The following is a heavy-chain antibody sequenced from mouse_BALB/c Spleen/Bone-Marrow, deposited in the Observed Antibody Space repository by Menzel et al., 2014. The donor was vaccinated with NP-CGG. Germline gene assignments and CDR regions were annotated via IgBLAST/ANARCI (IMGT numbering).Heavy chain of an antibody. CDR3: TRSETGPFAY. Sequence: QVQLQQPGAELVRPGASVTLSCKASGYTFTDYEMHWVKQIPVHGLEWIGAIDPETGGTAYNQKFKGKATLTADKSSSTAYMELRSLTSEDSAVYYCTRSETGPFAYWGQGTLVTVSA. D-gene: IGHD4-1*01. V-gene: IGHV1-15*01. J-gene: IGHJ3*01. CDR2: IDPETGGT. CDR1: GYTFTDYE.